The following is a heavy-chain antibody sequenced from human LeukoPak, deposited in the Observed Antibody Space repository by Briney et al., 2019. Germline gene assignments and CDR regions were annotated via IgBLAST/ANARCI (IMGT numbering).Heavy chain of an antibody. CDR2: IIPIFGTA. CDR1: GGTFIIYA. V-gene: IGHV1-69*01. J-gene: IGHJ6*04. CDR3: ARAINPAHSLSYYGMDV. Sequence: SVKVSFTASGGTFIIYAISWVRQAPGQGLEWMGGIIPIFGTANYAQKFQGRVTITADESTSTAYMELSSLRSEDTAVYYCARAINPAHSLSYYGMDVWGKGTTVTVSS. D-gene: IGHD5-24*01.